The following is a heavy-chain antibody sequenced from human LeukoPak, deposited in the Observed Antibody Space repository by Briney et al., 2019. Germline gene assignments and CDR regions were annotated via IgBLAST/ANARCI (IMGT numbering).Heavy chain of an antibody. V-gene: IGHV3-21*01. J-gene: IGHJ4*02. CDR3: ARGLGYCSGGSCQCDF. D-gene: IGHD2-15*01. CDR1: GFSFNIYS. Sequence: PGGSLRLSCAASGFSFNIYSMNWVRQAPGKGLEWVSSISDSGNYIYYADSVKGRFTISRDNAKSSLYLQMNSLRAEDTAVYYCARGLGYCSGGSCQCDFWGQGTLVTASS. CDR2: ISDSGNYI.